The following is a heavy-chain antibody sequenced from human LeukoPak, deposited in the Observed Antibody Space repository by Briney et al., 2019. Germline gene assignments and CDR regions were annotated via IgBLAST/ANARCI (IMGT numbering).Heavy chain of an antibody. V-gene: IGHV5-51*01. CDR3: ARQKAYCGGDCYTIDY. D-gene: IGHD2-21*02. CDR2: IYPGDSDT. CDR1: GYSFTNYW. Sequence: GESLKISCKGSGYSFTNYWIGWVRHMPGKGLEWMGIIYPGDSDTRYSPSFQGQVTISADKSISTAYLQWSSLKASDTAVYSCARQKAYCGGDCYTIDYWGQGTLVTVSS. J-gene: IGHJ4*02.